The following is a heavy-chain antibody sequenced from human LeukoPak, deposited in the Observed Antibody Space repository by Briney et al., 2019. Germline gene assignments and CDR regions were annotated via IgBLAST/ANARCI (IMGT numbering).Heavy chain of an antibody. J-gene: IGHJ4*02. CDR1: GYSFASYW. D-gene: IGHD6-13*01. CDR3: ARQGGYSSSWYYFDY. V-gene: IGHV5-51*01. CDR2: IYPGDSDT. Sequence: LGESLKISCKGSGYSFASYWIGWVRQMPGKGLEWMGIIYPGDSDTRYSPSFQGQVTISADKSISTAYLQWSSLKASDTAMYYCARQGGYSSSWYYFDYWGQGTLVTVSS.